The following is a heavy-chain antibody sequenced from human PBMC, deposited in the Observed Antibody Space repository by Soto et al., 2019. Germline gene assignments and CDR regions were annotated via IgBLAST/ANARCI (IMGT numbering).Heavy chain of an antibody. D-gene: IGHD3-10*01. CDR2: IYYSGST. CDR3: ARELGSLTHYGSGRGGVWDAFDI. Sequence: PSETLSLTCTVSGGSISSGGYYWSWIRQHPGKGLEWIGYIYYSGSTYYNPSLKSRVTISVDTSKNQFSLKLSSVTAADTAVYYCARELGSLTHYGSGRGGVWDAFDIWGQGTMVTVSS. CDR1: GGSISSGGYY. V-gene: IGHV4-31*03. J-gene: IGHJ3*02.